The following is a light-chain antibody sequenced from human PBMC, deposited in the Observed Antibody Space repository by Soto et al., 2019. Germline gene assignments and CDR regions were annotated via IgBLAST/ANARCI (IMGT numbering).Light chain of an antibody. J-gene: IGKJ1*01. V-gene: IGKV3-15*01. CDR2: AAS. Sequence: EIVMTQSPATLSVSPGERATLSCRASQSISSDLAWYQQKPGQAPRLLIYAASTRATGIPARFSGSGSGTEFTLTISSLQSEDFAVYYCKQYNDWPPTFGPGTTVEIK. CDR3: KQYNDWPPT. CDR1: QSISSD.